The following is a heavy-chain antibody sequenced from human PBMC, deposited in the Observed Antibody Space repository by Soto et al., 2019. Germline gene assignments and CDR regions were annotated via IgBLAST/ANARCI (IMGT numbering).Heavy chain of an antibody. CDR2: IIPILDIA. CDR3: AKAVKGGANTQYNGDY. D-gene: IGHD1-1*01. Sequence: QVQLVQSGAEVKKPGSSVKVSCQASGGTFSNYAINWVRQAPGQGLEWMGRIIPILDIANYAQKFRGRVTSDAGKPTRTAGMGLGSVSSEDTAVYYAAKAVKGGANTQYNGDYWGQGSMVAVSS. CDR1: GGTFSNYA. J-gene: IGHJ4*02. V-gene: IGHV1-69*04.